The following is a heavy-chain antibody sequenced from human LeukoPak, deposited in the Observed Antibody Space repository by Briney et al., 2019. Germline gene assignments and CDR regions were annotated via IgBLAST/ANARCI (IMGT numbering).Heavy chain of an antibody. D-gene: IGHD4-17*01. CDR3: AKDEVDYGDYTGYFDY. V-gene: IGHV3-30*02. J-gene: IGHJ4*02. Sequence: AGSLRLSCAASGFAFSSYGMHWVRQAPGKGLEWVAVIRYDGSNNYYADSVKGRFTITRDNSKNTLYLQMNSLRAEDTAVYYCAKDEVDYGDYTGYFDYWGQGTLVTVSS. CDR1: GFAFSSYG. CDR2: IRYDGSNN.